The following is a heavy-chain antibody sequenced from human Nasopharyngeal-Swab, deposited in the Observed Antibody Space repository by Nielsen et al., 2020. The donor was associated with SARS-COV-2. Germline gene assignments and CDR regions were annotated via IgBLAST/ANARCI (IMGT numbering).Heavy chain of an antibody. D-gene: IGHD5-18*01. Sequence: WIRQPPGKGLEWVSAISGSGGSTYYADSVKGRFTISRDNSKNTLYLQMNSLRAEDTAVYYCAKMAGRGYSYGDLEGYFDYWGQGTLVTVSS. CDR2: ISGSGGST. CDR3: AKMAGRGYSYGDLEGYFDY. V-gene: IGHV3-23*01. J-gene: IGHJ4*02.